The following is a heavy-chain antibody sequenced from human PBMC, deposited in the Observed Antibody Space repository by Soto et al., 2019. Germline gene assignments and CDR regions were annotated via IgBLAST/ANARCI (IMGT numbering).Heavy chain of an antibody. Sequence: EASVKVSCKASGYTFTSYYMHWVRQAPGQGLEWMGIINPSGGSTSYAQKFQGRVTMTRDTSTSTVYMELSSLRSEDTAVYYCARAYYGGDKWHYYYGMDVWGQGTTVTVS. V-gene: IGHV1-46*01. J-gene: IGHJ6*02. D-gene: IGHD4-17*01. CDR1: GYTFTSYY. CDR2: INPSGGST. CDR3: ARAYYGGDKWHYYYGMDV.